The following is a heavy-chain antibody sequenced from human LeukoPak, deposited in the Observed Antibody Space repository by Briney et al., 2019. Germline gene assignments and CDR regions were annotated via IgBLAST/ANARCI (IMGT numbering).Heavy chain of an antibody. Sequence: SLRLSCAASGFTFNNYAMNWVRQAPGKGLEWVSGISWNSGSIGYADSVKGRFTISRDNAKNSLYLQMNSLRAEDMALYYCAKDSGLYYYDSSVTGYFQHWGQGTLVTVSS. CDR2: ISWNSGSI. D-gene: IGHD3-22*01. J-gene: IGHJ1*01. CDR1: GFTFNNYA. CDR3: AKDSGLYYYDSSVTGYFQH. V-gene: IGHV3-9*03.